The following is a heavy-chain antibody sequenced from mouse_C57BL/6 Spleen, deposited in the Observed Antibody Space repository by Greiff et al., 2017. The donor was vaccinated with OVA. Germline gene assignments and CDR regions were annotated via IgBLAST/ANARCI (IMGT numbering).Heavy chain of an antibody. D-gene: IGHD2-4*01. V-gene: IGHV14-2*01. J-gene: IGHJ2*01. CDR3: GHYDYDERYYFDY. CDR2: IDPEDGET. CDR1: GFNIKDYY. Sequence: EVQVVESGAELVKPGASVKLSCTASGFNIKDYYMHWVKQRTEQGLEWIGRIDPEDGETKYAPKFQGKATITADTSSNTAYLQLSSLTSEDTAVYYCGHYDYDERYYFDYWGQGTTLTVSS.